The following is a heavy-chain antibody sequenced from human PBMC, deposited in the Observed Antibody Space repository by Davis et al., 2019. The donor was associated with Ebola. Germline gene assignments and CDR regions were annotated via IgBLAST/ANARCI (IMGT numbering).Heavy chain of an antibody. CDR1: GFTFSSYW. CDR2: IKSNGSTK. CDR3: AKLDYNDSYFQD. Sequence: GESLKISCAASGFTFSSYWMHWVRQAPGKGLVWVSRIKSNGSTKSYADSVKGRFTISRDNAKNTLYLQMNSLRAEDTAIYYCAKLDYNDSYFQDWGQGTLVTVSS. D-gene: IGHD4-17*01. V-gene: IGHV3-74*01. J-gene: IGHJ1*01.